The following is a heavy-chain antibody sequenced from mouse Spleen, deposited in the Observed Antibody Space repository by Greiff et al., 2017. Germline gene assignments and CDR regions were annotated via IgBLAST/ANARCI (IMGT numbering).Heavy chain of an antibody. J-gene: IGHJ4*01. CDR2: IDPETGGT. D-gene: IGHD2-5*01. CDR3: TRTLSYYSNYDAMDY. Sequence: QVQLKQSGAELVRPGASVTLSCKASGYTFTDYEMHWVKQTPVHGLEWIGAIDPETGGTAYNQKFKGKAILTADKSSSTAYMELRSLTSEDSAVYYCTRTLSYYSNYDAMDYWGQGTSVTVSS. CDR1: GYTFTDYE. V-gene: IGHV1-15*01.